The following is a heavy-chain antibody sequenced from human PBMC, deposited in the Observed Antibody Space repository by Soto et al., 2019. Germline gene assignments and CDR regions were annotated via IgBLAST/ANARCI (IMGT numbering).Heavy chain of an antibody. V-gene: IGHV4-31*03. CDR1: GGSISSGGYY. Sequence: PSETLSLTCTVSGGSISSGGYYWRWIRQHPGKGLEWIGYIYYSGSTYYNPSLKSRVTISVDTSKNQFSLKLSSVTAADTAVYYRAREGSSNLISLSSGYYYPRSGMDVWGQGTTVTVS. CDR3: AREGSSNLISLSSGYYYPRSGMDV. CDR2: IYYSGST. J-gene: IGHJ6*02. D-gene: IGHD3-22*01.